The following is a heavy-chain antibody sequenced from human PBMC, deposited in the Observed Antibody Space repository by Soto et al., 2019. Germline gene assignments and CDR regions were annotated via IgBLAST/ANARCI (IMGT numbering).Heavy chain of an antibody. CDR1: GGSISSSNW. J-gene: IGHJ4*02. CDR2: IYHSGST. V-gene: IGHV4-4*02. D-gene: IGHD6-19*01. Sequence: QVQLQESGPGLVKPSGTLSLTCAVSGGSISSSNWWSWVRQPPGKGLEWIGEIYHSGSTNHNPSPMDRVTISVDKSKTQCSLKLRSVTAADTAVDDGARVAVAGTRVDYWGQGTLVTVSS. CDR3: ARVAVAGTRVDY.